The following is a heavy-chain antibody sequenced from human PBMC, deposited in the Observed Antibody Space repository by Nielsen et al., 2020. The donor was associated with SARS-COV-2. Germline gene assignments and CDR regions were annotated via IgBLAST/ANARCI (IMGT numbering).Heavy chain of an antibody. CDR1: GFTFSSYA. D-gene: IGHD2-15*01. CDR3: ARGGCSGGSCHWYYYGMDV. V-gene: IGHV3-11*05. J-gene: IGHJ6*02. Sequence: GESLKISCAASGFTFSSYAMSWVRQAPGKGLEWVSYISSSSSYTNYADSVKGRFTISRDNAKNSLYLQMNSLRAEDTAVYYCARGGCSGGSCHWYYYGMDVWGQGTTVTVSS. CDR2: ISSSSSYT.